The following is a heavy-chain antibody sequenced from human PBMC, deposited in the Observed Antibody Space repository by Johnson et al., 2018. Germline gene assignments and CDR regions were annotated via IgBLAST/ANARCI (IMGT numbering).Heavy chain of an antibody. CDR2: ISGSGGST. Sequence: EVQLLESGGGLVQPGGSLRLSCAASGFTFSSYAMSWVRQAPGLGLEWVSAISGSGGSTYYEDSVKGRFTISRDNSKNTLYLQMNSLRAEDNAVYYCAKDQGIVVAVAALPPGWFQHWGQGTLVTVSA. CDR3: AKDQGIVVAVAALPPGWFQH. D-gene: IGHD2-15*01. CDR1: GFTFSSYA. V-gene: IGHV3-23*01. J-gene: IGHJ1*01.